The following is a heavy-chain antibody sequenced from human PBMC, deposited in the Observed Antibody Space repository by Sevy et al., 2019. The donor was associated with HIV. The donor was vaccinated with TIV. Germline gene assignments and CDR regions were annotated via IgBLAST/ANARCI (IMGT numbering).Heavy chain of an antibody. J-gene: IGHJ4*02. D-gene: IGHD3-9*01. CDR3: ARAPDYDILTGPYYFDY. CDR1: GGSFSGYY. V-gene: IGHV4-34*01. CDR2: INHSGST. Sequence: SETLSLTCAVYGGSFSGYYWSWIRQPPGKGLEWIGEINHSGSTNYNPSLKSRVTISVDTSKNQFSLKLSSVTAADTAVYYCARAPDYDILTGPYYFDYWGQGTLVTVSS.